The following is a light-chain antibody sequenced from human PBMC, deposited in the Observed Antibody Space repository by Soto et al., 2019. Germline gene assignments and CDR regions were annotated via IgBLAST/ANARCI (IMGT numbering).Light chain of an antibody. CDR2: GAY. J-gene: IGKJ3*01. CDR1: QSVSSSY. CDR3: KQYGNAPFT. Sequence: EIVLTQPPGTLSLSPGERATLTCRASQSVSSSYLAWFQQKPGQAHRLLIYGAYSRATGIQDRFSGSGSGTDFTLTIRRLEPEDFAVYYCKQYGNAPFTFGPGTKVDIK. V-gene: IGKV3-20*01.